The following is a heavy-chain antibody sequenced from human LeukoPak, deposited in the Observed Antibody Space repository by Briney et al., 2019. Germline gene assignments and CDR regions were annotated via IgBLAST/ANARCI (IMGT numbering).Heavy chain of an antibody. J-gene: IGHJ6*02. Sequence: GASVKLSCKASGYTFTNYDINWVRQATGQGLEWMGWMSASSGNADYAQNFQGRLSLTRNTAISTPYMEVNGLRADDTAVYYCLGVVGCYGMDVWGQGTTVNVSS. V-gene: IGHV1-8*01. CDR1: GYTFTNYD. CDR2: MSASSGNA. D-gene: IGHD2-15*01. CDR3: LGVVGCYGMDV.